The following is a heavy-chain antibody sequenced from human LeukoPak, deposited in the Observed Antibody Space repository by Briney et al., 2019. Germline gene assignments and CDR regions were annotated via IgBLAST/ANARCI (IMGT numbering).Heavy chain of an antibody. D-gene: IGHD6-13*01. CDR1: GGSISSYY. V-gene: IGHV4-4*07. CDR2: IYTSGST. Sequence: KPSETLSLTCTVSGGSISSYYRSWIRQPAGKGLEWIGRIYTSGSTNYNPSLKSRVTMSVDTSKNQFSLKLSSVTAADTAVYYCASQVSYPQLADYGMDVWGQGTTVTVSS. CDR3: ASQVSYPQLADYGMDV. J-gene: IGHJ6*02.